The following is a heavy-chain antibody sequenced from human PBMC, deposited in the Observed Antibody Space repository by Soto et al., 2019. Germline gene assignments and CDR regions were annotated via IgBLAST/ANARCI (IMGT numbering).Heavy chain of an antibody. CDR2: IHNSGSP. CDR1: GASIYNGGYF. Sequence: QVQLQESGPGLVRPSQTLSLTCSVSGASIYNGGYFWSWIRQSPGKGLEWIGHIHNSGSPYNNPSLKSRVTISADKSMNQFSLALTSVTAADTAIYCARGSTTEKVDSWGQGILVTVSS. J-gene: IGHJ4*02. CDR3: ARGSTTEKVDS. V-gene: IGHV4-30-4*01.